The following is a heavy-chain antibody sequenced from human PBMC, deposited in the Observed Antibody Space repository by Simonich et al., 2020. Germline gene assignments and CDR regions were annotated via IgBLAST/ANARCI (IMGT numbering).Heavy chain of an antibody. J-gene: IGHJ4*02. V-gene: IGHV3-9*01. Sequence: EVQLVESGGGLVQPGRSLRLSCAASGFTFDDYAMHWVRKAPGKGWEWGSGISWNSGGIGYADSVKGRFTISRDNAKNSMYLQMNSLRAEDTALYYCAKDGGYCTNGVCYYFDYWGQGTLVTVSS. D-gene: IGHD2-8*01. CDR2: ISWNSGGI. CDR1: GFTFDDYA. CDR3: AKDGGYCTNGVCYYFDY.